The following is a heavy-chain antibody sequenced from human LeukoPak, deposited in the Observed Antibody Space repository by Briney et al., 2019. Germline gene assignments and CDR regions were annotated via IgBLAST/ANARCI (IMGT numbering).Heavy chain of an antibody. V-gene: IGHV1-2*02. J-gene: IGHJ4*02. Sequence: ASVKVSCKASGYTFTSYDINWVRQATGQGLEWMGWINPNSGGTNYAQKFQGRVTMTRDTSISTAYMELSRLRSDDTAVYYCARVGEWGIADRWGQGTLVTVSS. D-gene: IGHD6-13*01. CDR3: ARVGEWGIADR. CDR1: GYTFTSYD. CDR2: INPNSGGT.